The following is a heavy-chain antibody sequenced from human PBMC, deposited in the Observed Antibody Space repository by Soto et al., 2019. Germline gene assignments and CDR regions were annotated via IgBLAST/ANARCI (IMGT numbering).Heavy chain of an antibody. Sequence: GESLKISCKGSGYSFTSYWIGWVLQMPWKGLEWMGIIYPGDSDTRYSLSFQGQVTISADKSISTAYLQWSSLKASDTAMYYCARRLQRGGNYYYGMDVWGQGTTVTVSS. D-gene: IGHD3-16*01. CDR2: IYPGDSDT. J-gene: IGHJ6*02. CDR3: ARRLQRGGNYYYGMDV. V-gene: IGHV5-51*01. CDR1: GYSFTSYW.